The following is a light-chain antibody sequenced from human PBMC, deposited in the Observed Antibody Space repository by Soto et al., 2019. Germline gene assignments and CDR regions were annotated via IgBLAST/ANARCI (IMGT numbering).Light chain of an antibody. V-gene: IGLV6-57*01. CDR2: EDN. Sequence: NFMLTQPHSVSESPGKTVIISCTRSSGSIASNYVQWYQQRPGSSPTTVIYEDNQRPSGVPDRFSGSIDSSSNSASLTISGLETEYEADYFCQSYDDTNQVFGGGTKLTVL. CDR1: SGSIASNY. J-gene: IGLJ3*02. CDR3: QSYDDTNQV.